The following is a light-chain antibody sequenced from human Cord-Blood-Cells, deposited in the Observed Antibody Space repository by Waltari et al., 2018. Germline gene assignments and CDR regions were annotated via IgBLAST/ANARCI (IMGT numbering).Light chain of an antibody. CDR1: QSVNSN. CDR2: GAS. CDR3: QQYNNWPPLT. J-gene: IGKJ4*01. Sequence: EIVMTPAPATPSVSPGDTATLSCRASQSVNSNLAWYQQKPGQAPRLLIYGASTRATSIPARFSGSVSGAEFTLTFSSLQSEGCAVYYCQQYNNWPPLTFGGGTKVDIK. V-gene: IGKV3-15*01.